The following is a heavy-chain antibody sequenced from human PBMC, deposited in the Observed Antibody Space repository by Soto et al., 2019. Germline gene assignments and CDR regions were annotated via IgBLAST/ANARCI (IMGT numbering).Heavy chain of an antibody. V-gene: IGHV1-69*01. D-gene: IGHD6-19*01. CDR3: AREGDLYSSGWYL. J-gene: IGHJ5*02. Sequence: QVPLVQSGAEVKKPGSSVKVSCKAPGGTFSSYAISWVRQAPGQGLEWMGGIIPIFGTANYAQKFQGRVTMTADESTSTAYRGLSSLRSEDTAVYYCAREGDLYSSGWYLSGQGTLVTVSS. CDR2: IIPIFGTA. CDR1: GGTFSSYA.